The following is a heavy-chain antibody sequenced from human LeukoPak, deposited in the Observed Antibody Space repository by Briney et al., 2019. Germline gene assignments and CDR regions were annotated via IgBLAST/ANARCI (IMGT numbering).Heavy chain of an antibody. D-gene: IGHD3-22*01. CDR1: GFTFSSYS. V-gene: IGHV3-21*01. CDR3: ARGGAVVAKDVDAFDI. J-gene: IGHJ3*02. Sequence: GGSLRLSCAASGFTFSSYSMNWVRQAPGKGLEWVSSISSSSSYIYYADSVKGRFTISRDNAKNSLYLQMNSLRAEDTAVHYCARGGAVVAKDVDAFDIWGQGTMVTVSS. CDR2: ISSSSSYI.